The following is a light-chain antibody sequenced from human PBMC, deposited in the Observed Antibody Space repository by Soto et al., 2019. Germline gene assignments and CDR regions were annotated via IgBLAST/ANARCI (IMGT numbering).Light chain of an antibody. V-gene: IGKV1-39*01. Sequence: DIQMTQSPSSLSASVGDRVTITCRASQSIRDHLNWYQQKPGKAPKLLIYGASNLETGVPSRFSGSGSGTDFTLSISGLQPEDFASYYCQQTDSSPSLTFGQGTKVDIK. J-gene: IGKJ1*01. CDR3: QQTDSSPSLT. CDR2: GAS. CDR1: QSIRDH.